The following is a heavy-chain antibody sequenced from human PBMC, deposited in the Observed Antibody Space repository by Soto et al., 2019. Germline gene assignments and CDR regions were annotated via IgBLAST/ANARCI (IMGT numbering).Heavy chain of an antibody. Sequence: SETLSFTCTVSGVSVTSGAFYWSWIRQPPGKGLQWIAYIHYSGTPKYNPSLKSRLTVSLDKFKDQFSLRLTSVTAADTAIYYRARFSKQVPPDYSHYGMDVWGLGTTVTVSS. CDR1: GVSVTSGAFY. D-gene: IGHD2-21*01. J-gene: IGHJ6*02. CDR2: IHYSGTP. V-gene: IGHV4-61*08. CDR3: ARFSKQVPPDYSHYGMDV.